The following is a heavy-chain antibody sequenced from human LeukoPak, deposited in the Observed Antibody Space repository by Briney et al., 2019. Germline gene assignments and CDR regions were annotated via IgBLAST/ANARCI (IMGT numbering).Heavy chain of an antibody. CDR3: ARVVPAAPDPYYMDV. V-gene: IGHV1-8*01. D-gene: IGHD2-2*01. CDR2: MNPNSGST. CDR1: GYTFTSYD. J-gene: IGHJ6*03. Sequence: ASVTVSCTASGYTFTSYDINWVRQAPGQGLEWMGWMNPNSGSTGYAQKFQGRVTMTRNTSISTAYMELSSLRSEDTAVYYCARVVPAAPDPYYMDVWGKGTTVTVSS.